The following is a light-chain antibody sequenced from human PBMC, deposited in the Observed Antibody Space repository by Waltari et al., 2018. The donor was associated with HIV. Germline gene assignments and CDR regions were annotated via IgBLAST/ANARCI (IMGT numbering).Light chain of an antibody. CDR2: GAS. CDR3: QQYNTWPLT. V-gene: IGKV3-15*01. J-gene: IGKJ3*01. CDR1: QSVTSS. Sequence: IVMTPSPATLSVSPGERATLSCRASQSVTSSLAWYQQKPGQAPRLLIYGASKRATGVPTRFSGGGSGTEFTLTISSLQSEDFAVYSCQQYNTWPLTFGPGTKVDIK.